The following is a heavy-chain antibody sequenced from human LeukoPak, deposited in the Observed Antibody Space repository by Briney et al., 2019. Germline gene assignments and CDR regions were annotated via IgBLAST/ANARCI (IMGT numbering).Heavy chain of an antibody. J-gene: IGHJ6*02. CDR1: GGSVSSGNYY. CDR2: IYYSGTT. V-gene: IGHV4-61*01. Sequence: SETLSLTCTVSGGSVSSGNYYWSWLRRPPGKGLEWIGYIYYSGTTKYNPSLTSRVTISVDTSKNQFSLKLSSVTAADTAVYYCARDGANYCSSTSCHMKNYYYYGMDVWGQGTTVTVSS. D-gene: IGHD2-2*02. CDR3: ARDGANYCSSTSCHMKNYYYYGMDV.